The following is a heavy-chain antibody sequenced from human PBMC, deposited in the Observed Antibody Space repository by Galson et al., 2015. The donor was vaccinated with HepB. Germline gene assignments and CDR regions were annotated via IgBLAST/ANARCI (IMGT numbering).Heavy chain of an antibody. D-gene: IGHD1-1*01. CDR1: GNTFTGHH. Sequence: SVKVSCKASGNTFTGHHIHWERLAPGQGLEYVGKIDPNNGDTNYAQTFQGRVSMTWDTSISTAYMELTRLTSDDTAVYYCAMSIQRPAIPAFDYWGQGTLVTVSS. CDR3: AMSIQRPAIPAFDY. CDR2: IDPNNGDT. J-gene: IGHJ4*02. V-gene: IGHV1-2*02.